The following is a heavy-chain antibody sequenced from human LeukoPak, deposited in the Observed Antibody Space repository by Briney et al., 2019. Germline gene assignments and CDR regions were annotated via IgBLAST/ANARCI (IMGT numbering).Heavy chain of an antibody. V-gene: IGHV3-48*01. D-gene: IGHD3-22*01. J-gene: IGHJ4*02. CDR2: ISSSSSTI. CDR3: ARDLAGSGYYLGPDY. CDR1: GFTFSSYS. Sequence: PGGSLRLSCAASGFTFSSYSMNWVRQAPGKGLEWVSYISSSSSTIYYADSVKGRFTISRDNAKNSLYLQMNSLRAEDTAVYYCARDLAGSGYYLGPDYWGRGTLVTVSS.